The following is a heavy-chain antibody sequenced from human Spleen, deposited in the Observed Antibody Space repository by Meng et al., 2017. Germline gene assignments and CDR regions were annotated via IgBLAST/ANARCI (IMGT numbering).Heavy chain of an antibody. Sequence: GESLKISCAASGFTFTSYWMHWVRQAPGKGLVWVSRINSDGSSTSYADSVKGRFTISRDNAKNTLYLQMNSLRAEDTAVYYGARGYSSSWYSDYYGMDVWGQGTTVTGYS. CDR1: GFTFTSYW. J-gene: IGHJ6*01. V-gene: IGHV3-74*01. CDR3: ARGYSSSWYSDYYGMDV. CDR2: INSDGSST. D-gene: IGHD6-13*01.